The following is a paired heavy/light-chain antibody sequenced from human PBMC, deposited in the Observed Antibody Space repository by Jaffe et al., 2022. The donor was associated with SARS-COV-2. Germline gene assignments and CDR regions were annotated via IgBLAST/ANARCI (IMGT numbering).Light chain of an antibody. CDR3: QQSYSTRTWT. J-gene: IGKJ1*01. CDR1: QSISSY. CDR2: AAS. V-gene: IGKV1-39*01. Sequence: DIQMTQSPSSLSASVGDRVTITCRASQSISSYLNWYQQKPGKAPKLLIYAASSLQSGVPSRFSGSGSGTDFTLTISSLQPEDFATYYCQQSYSTRTWTFGQGTKVEIK.
Heavy chain of an antibody. CDR2: IIPILGIA. Sequence: QVQLVQSGAEVKKPGSSVKVSCKASGGTFSSYTISWVRQAPGQGLEWMGRIIPILGIANYAQKFQGRVTITADKSTSTAYMELSSLRSEDTAVYYCAKPLRYCSSTSCSESRYYYGMDVWGQGTTVTVSS. CDR3: AKPLRYCSSTSCSESRYYYGMDV. V-gene: IGHV1-69*02. CDR1: GGTFSSYT. D-gene: IGHD2-2*01. J-gene: IGHJ6*02.